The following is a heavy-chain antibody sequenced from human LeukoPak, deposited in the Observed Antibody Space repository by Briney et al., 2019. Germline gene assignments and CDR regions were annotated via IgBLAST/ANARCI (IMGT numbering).Heavy chain of an antibody. J-gene: IGHJ4*02. CDR2: INADGTMT. Sequence: GGSLRLSCAASGFTFRNYNMHWARQAPGKGLVWVSHINADGTMTGYADSVKGRFTISRDNAKNTLYLQMHSLRIDDTAVYYCGRGGPPFAFDSCGQGTLVTVSS. CDR1: GFTFRNYN. CDR3: GRGGPPFAFDS. D-gene: IGHD2-15*01. V-gene: IGHV3-74*01.